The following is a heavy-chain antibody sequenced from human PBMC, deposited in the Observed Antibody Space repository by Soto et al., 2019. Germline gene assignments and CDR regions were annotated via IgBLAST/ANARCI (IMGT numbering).Heavy chain of an antibody. CDR2: INPNGGGT. D-gene: IGHD3-22*01. CDR3: ARGGTFAYDTSGYSVY. Sequence: GASVKVSCKASGYTFTAYDMHWVRQAPGQGLEWMGRINPNGGGTLYAQKFQGRVTMTRDTSISTAYMELSRLRSDDTAVYYCARGGTFAYDTSGYSVYWGQGTLVTVSS. J-gene: IGHJ4*02. V-gene: IGHV1-2*06. CDR1: GYTFTAYD.